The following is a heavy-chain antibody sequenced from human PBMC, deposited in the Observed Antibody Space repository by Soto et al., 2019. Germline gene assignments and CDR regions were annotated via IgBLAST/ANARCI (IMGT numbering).Heavy chain of an antibody. CDR1: GYTFSDHY. CDR2: IKPNSGDT. CDR3: VRPLAATGTAVHTFDL. Sequence: ASVKVSCKASGYTFSDHYIHWIRQAPGQGLEWMGWIKPNSGDTKYGQEFHGRVTMTRDTSISTAYMEVTRLTSDDTAVYYCVRPLAATGTAVHTFDLWGQGTMVTVSS. V-gene: IGHV1-2*02. J-gene: IGHJ3*01. D-gene: IGHD6-13*01.